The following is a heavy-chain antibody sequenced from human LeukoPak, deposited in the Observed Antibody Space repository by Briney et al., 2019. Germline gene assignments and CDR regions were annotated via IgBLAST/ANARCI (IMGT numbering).Heavy chain of an antibody. CDR3: ARGYSSGWYSPLLDWFDP. J-gene: IGHJ5*02. V-gene: IGHV4-4*07. CDR1: GGSISSYY. CDR2: IYTSGST. Sequence: SETLSLTCTVSGGSISSYYWSWIRQPAGKGQEWIGRIYTSGSTNYNPSLKSRVTISVEKSKNQSSLKLSSVTAAGTAVYYCARGYSSGWYSPLLDWFDPWGQGTLVTVSA. D-gene: IGHD6-19*01.